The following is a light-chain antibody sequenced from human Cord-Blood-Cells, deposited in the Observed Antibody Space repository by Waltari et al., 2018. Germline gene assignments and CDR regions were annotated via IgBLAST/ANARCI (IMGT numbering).Light chain of an antibody. CDR2: RNN. V-gene: IGLV1-47*01. CDR3: AAWDDSLSGYV. Sequence: QSVLTQPPSASGTPGQRVTISCSGSSSNIGSNYVYWYQQLPGTAPKPPIYRNNQRPSGVPDRFSGSKSGTSASLAIRGLRSEDEADYYCAAWDDSLSGYVFGTGTKVTVL. J-gene: IGLJ1*01. CDR1: SSNIGSNY.